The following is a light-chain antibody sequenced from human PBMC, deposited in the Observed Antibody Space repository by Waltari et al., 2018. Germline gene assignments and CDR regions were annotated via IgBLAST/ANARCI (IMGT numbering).Light chain of an antibody. Sequence: QSALTQPASVSGSPGQSITISCTRSSSDLGGYSFVSWYPQHPGHAPKLMIYDVSHRPSGVANLFAGSKSGNTASLTISGLQPEDEADYYCSSYTSIIPPFLFGTGTKVTVL. CDR1: SSDLGGYSF. V-gene: IGLV2-14*01. CDR2: DVS. J-gene: IGLJ1*01. CDR3: SSYTSIIPPFL.